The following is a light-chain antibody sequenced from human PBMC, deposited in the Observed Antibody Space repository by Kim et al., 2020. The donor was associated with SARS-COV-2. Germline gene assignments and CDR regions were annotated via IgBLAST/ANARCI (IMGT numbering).Light chain of an antibody. Sequence: GDRVTITCRASQNIKNWLAWYQLKPGRAPHLLIFGASTLQEGVPSRFSGSGSGTEFSLTINSLQPDDFAIYYCQQYHSYPLTFGGGTKLEIK. CDR3: QQYHSYPLT. J-gene: IGKJ4*01. V-gene: IGKV1-5*03. CDR2: GAS. CDR1: QNIKNW.